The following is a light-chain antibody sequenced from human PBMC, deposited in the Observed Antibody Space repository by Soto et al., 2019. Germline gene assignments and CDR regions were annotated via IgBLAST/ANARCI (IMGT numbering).Light chain of an antibody. CDR1: QDIGNF. CDR3: QKCKVDPFT. Sequence: DIQMTQSPSSLSGFVGDRFTITCRASQDIGNFLAWYQQKPGKVPKLLIYAASTLQSGVPSRFSGSGSGTDFTLTISSLQPEDVATYYCQKCKVDPFTFGGGTKVDIK. J-gene: IGKJ4*01. V-gene: IGKV1-27*01. CDR2: AAS.